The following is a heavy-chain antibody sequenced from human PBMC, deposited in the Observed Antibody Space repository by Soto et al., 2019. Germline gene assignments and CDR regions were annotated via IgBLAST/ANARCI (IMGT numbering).Heavy chain of an antibody. CDR1: GFTFSVYA. J-gene: IGHJ4*02. CDR2: ISGNGGST. V-gene: IGHV3-23*01. Sequence: EVQLLESGGGLVQPGGSLRLSCGASGFTFSVYAMTWVRQAPGTGLEWVSAISGNGGSTYYADSVKGRFTISRDNSKSTLHLQRNSLRVEDPAVYYCAKDRTFGPPLVRFDSWGQGTLVTVSS. D-gene: IGHD6-6*01. CDR3: AKDRTFGPPLVRFDS.